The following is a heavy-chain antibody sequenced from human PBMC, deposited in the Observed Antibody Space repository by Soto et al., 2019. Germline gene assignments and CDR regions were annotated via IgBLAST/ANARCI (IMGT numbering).Heavy chain of an antibody. CDR1: GFTVSSNY. D-gene: IGHD7-27*01. Sequence: GGSLRLSCAASGFTVSSNYMSWVRQAPGKGLEWVSVIYSGGSTYYADSVKGRFTISRHNSKNTLYLQMNSLRAEDTAVYYCARDGDDYDYYMDVWGKGTTVTVSS. J-gene: IGHJ6*03. V-gene: IGHV3-53*04. CDR2: IYSGGST. CDR3: ARDGDDYDYYMDV.